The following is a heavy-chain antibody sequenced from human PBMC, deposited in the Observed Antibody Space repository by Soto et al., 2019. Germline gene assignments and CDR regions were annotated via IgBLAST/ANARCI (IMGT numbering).Heavy chain of an antibody. D-gene: IGHD3-22*01. V-gene: IGHV3-15*01. J-gene: IGHJ4*02. CDR1: GFTFINAW. Sequence: EVQLVESGGGSVKPGGSLRLSCAASGFTFINAWMTWVRQAPGKGREWVGRIKSQTNGGTTDDDAPVKGRFTISRDDSKITMYLQMNSLKTEDTAVYYCATAYYYSSGYDYWGQGTLVTVSS. CDR2: IKSQTNGGTT. CDR3: ATAYYYSSGYDY.